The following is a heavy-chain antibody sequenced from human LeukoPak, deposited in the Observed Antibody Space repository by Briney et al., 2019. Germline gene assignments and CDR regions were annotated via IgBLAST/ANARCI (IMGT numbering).Heavy chain of an antibody. J-gene: IGHJ4*02. D-gene: IGHD1-1*01. Sequence: GGSLRLSCAASGFSFSNHGMHWVRQAPGKGLEWVAIIWYDGSKKYYADSVKGRFTISRDNSKNTVSLQMNSLRAEDTAVYYCAKDWGTSGTTGGMFEYWGQGTLVTVSS. CDR2: IWYDGSKK. CDR3: AKDWGTSGTTGGMFEY. V-gene: IGHV3-33*06. CDR1: GFSFSNHG.